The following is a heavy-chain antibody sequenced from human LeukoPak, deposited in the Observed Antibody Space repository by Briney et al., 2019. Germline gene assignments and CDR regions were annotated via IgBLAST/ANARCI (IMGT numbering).Heavy chain of an antibody. Sequence: ASVKVSCKASGYTFATYPMHWARQAPGQRLEWMGWINAGNGNTKYSQRFQGRVSFTRDTSASTAYMELTSLRSEDTAVYYCAREAAEVTSYNWFDPWGQGTLVTVSS. V-gene: IGHV1-3*01. J-gene: IGHJ5*02. CDR3: AREAAEVTSYNWFDP. CDR1: GYTFATYP. D-gene: IGHD2-15*01. CDR2: INAGNGNT.